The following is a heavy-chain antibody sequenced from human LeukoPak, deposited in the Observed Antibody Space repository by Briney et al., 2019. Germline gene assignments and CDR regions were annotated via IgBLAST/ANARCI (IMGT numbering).Heavy chain of an antibody. V-gene: IGHV3-74*01. CDR2: INSDGSST. D-gene: IGHD6-19*01. CDR3: ARVIAVAGNYYFDY. Sequence: GGSLRLSCAASGFTFSSYWMHWVRQAPGKVLVWVSRINSDGSSTSYADSVKGRFTISRDNAKNTLYLQMNSLRAEDTAVYYCARVIAVAGNYYFDYWGQGTLVTVSS. J-gene: IGHJ4*02. CDR1: GFTFSSYW.